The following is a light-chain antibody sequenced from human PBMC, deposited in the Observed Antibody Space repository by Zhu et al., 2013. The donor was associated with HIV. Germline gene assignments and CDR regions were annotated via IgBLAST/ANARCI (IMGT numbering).Light chain of an antibody. CDR1: QSVSNN. V-gene: IGKV3-15*01. CDR2: AAS. CDR3: QQYNNWPYS. J-gene: IGKJ2*03. Sequence: IVLTQSPGTLSLSPGERVTLSCRASQSVSNNLAWYQHKPGHAPRLLVYAASTRATGFPTRFSASGSGTKFTLTISSLQSEDFAVYYCQQYNNWPYSFGQGTKLEIK.